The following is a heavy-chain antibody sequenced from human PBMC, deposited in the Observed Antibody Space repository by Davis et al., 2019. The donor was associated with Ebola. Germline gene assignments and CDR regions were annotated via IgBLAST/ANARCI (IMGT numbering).Heavy chain of an antibody. CDR2: ISSSSSTI. D-gene: IGHD3-10*01. CDR3: ARGYYGSGSYYTRFDY. J-gene: IGHJ4*02. CDR1: GLTFSSYS. V-gene: IGHV3-48*02. Sequence: GGSLRLACAASGLTFSSYSMNWVRQAPGRGLEWVSYISSSSSTIYYADSVKGRFTISRDNAKNSLYLQMNSLRDEDTAVYYCARGYYGSGSYYTRFDYWGQGTLVTVSS.